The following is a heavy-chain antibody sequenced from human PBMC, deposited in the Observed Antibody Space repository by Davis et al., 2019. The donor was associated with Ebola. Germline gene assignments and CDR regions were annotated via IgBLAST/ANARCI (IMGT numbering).Heavy chain of an antibody. J-gene: IGHJ6*04. CDR2: INTNTGNP. CDR1: GYTFTGYA. V-gene: IGHV7-4-1*02. Sequence: ASVKVSCKASGYTFTGYAMNRMRQAPGPGLEWMGWINTNTGNPTYAQGFTGRFVFSLDTSVSTAYLQISSLKAEDTAVDYCARGGGNTAMVYYYYGMDVWGKGTTVSVSS. D-gene: IGHD5-18*01. CDR3: ARGGGNTAMVYYYYGMDV.